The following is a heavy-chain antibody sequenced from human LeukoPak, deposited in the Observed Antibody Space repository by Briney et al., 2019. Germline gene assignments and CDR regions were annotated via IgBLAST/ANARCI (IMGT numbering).Heavy chain of an antibody. CDR1: GYSISSGYY. CDR2: IYHSGST. J-gene: IGHJ4*02. CDR3: ARAGSSDWLLNPFSLGD. V-gene: IGHV4-38-2*02. Sequence: SETLSLTCTVSGYSISSGYYWGWIRQPPGKGLEWIGSIYHSGSTYYNPSLKSRVTISVDTSKNQFSLKLSSVTAADTAVYYCARAGSSDWLLNPFSLGDWGQGTLVTVSS. D-gene: IGHD3/OR15-3a*01.